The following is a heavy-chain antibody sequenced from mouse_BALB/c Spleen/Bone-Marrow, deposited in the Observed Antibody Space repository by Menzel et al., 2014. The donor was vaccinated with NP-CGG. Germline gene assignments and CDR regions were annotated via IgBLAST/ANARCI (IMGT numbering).Heavy chain of an antibody. CDR3: ARCYYGNYFDY. CDR1: GYTFTSYW. V-gene: IGHV1S81*02. J-gene: IGHJ2*01. CDR2: INPSNGRT. D-gene: IGHD2-1*01. Sequence: QVQLQQSGAELMKPGASVKLSCKASGYTFTSYWMHWVKQRPGQGLEWIGEINPSNGRTNYNEKFKSKATLTVDKSSSTAYMQLSSLTSEDSAVYYCARCYYGNYFDYWGQGTTLTVSS.